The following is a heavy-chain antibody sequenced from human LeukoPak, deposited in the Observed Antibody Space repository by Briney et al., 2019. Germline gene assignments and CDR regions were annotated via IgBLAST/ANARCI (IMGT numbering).Heavy chain of an antibody. CDR3: ARVGYYGSGSYWNWFDP. Sequence: ASVKVSCKASGYTFTSYAMHWVRQAPGQRLEWMGWINAGNGNTKYSQKSQGRVTITRDTSASTAYMELSSLRSEDTAVYYCARVGYYGSGSYWNWFDPWGQGTLVTVSS. V-gene: IGHV1-3*01. J-gene: IGHJ5*02. CDR2: INAGNGNT. CDR1: GYTFTSYA. D-gene: IGHD3-10*01.